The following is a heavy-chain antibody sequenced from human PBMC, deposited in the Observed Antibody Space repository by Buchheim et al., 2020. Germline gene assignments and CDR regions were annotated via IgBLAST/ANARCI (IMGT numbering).Heavy chain of an antibody. CDR1: GFTFSSYG. J-gene: IGHJ5*02. CDR2: IWYDGSNK. Sequence: QVQLVESGGGVVQPGRSLRLSCAASGFTFSSYGMHWVRQAPGKGLEWVAVIWYDGSNKYYADSVKGRFTISSDNSKNTLYLQMNSLRAEDTAVYYCARDGVYGSGWNWFDPWGQGTL. D-gene: IGHD3-10*01. CDR3: ARDGVYGSGWNWFDP. V-gene: IGHV3-33*01.